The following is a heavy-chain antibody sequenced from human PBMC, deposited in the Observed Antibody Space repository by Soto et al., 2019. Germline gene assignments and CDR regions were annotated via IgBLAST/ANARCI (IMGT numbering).Heavy chain of an antibody. D-gene: IGHD5-18*01. CDR3: AKDRLATAYFFEY. V-gene: IGHV3-30*18. CDR1: GFTFKTFG. J-gene: IGHJ4*02. CDR2: ITHDGNSK. Sequence: VGSLRLSCAATGFTFKTFGMHWVRQAPGKGLEWVALITHDGNSKFYADSVRGRFSISRDNSRNTLYLQMDSLRPEDTAVYFCAKDRLATAYFFEYWGQGAAVTVSS.